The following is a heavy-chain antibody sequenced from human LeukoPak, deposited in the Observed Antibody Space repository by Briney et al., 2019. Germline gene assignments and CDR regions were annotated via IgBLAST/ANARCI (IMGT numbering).Heavy chain of an antibody. Sequence: SETLSLTCAVSGYSISSGYYWGWIRQPPGKGLEWIGRIYHSGSTYYNPSLKSRVTISVDTSKNQFSLKLSSVTAADTAVYYCALGYCSSTSCYENFDYWGQGTLVTVSS. CDR2: IYHSGST. J-gene: IGHJ4*02. D-gene: IGHD2-2*01. CDR3: ALGYCSSTSCYENFDY. V-gene: IGHV4-38-2*01. CDR1: GYSISSGYY.